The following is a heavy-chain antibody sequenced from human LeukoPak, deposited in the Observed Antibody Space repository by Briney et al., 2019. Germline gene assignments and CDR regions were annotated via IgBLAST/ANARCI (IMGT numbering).Heavy chain of an antibody. CDR2: INHSGST. V-gene: IGHV4-34*01. D-gene: IGHD4-17*01. J-gene: IGHJ4*02. CDR1: GGSFSGYY. CDR3: ARDELFYGDGFDY. Sequence: SETLSLTCAVYGGSFSGYYWSWIRQPPGKGLEWIGEINHSGSTNYNPSLKSRVTISVDTSKNQFSLKLSSVTAADTAVYYCARDELFYGDGFDYWGQGTLVTVSS.